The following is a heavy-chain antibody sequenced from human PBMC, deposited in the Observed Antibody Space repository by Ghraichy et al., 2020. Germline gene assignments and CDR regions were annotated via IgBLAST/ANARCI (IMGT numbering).Heavy chain of an antibody. D-gene: IGHD2-2*01. CDR2: INTNTGNP. CDR1: GYTLTGDA. Sequence: ASVKVSCKASGYTLTGDAMNWVRQAPGQGLEWMGWINTNTGNPTYAQGFTGRFVFSLDTSVSTAYLQISSLKAEDTAVYYCARANGYCSRTSCYGFDYWGQGTLVTVSS. J-gene: IGHJ4*02. CDR3: ARANGYCSRTSCYGFDY. V-gene: IGHV7-4-1*02.